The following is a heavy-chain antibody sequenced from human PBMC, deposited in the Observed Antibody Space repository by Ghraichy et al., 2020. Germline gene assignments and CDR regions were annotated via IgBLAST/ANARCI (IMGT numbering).Heavy chain of an antibody. CDR1: GGSISSYY. Sequence: SETLSLTCTVSGGSISSYYWSWLRQPPGKGLEWIGYIYYSGSTNYNPSLKSRVTISVDTSKNQFSLKLSSVTAADTAVYYCARARRYYDIRGEFDYWGQGTLVTVSS. CDR3: ARARRYYDIRGEFDY. D-gene: IGHD3-22*01. V-gene: IGHV4-59*01. CDR2: IYYSGST. J-gene: IGHJ4*02.